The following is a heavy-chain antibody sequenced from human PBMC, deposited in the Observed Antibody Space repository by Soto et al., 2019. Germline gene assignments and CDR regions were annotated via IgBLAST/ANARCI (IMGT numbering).Heavy chain of an antibody. Sequence: EVQLLESGGGLVQPGGSLRLSCAASGFTFDDYAMHWVRQAPGKGLEWVSGISWNSGSIGYADSVKGRFTISRDNAKNSLYLQMNSLRAEDTALYYCAKAGVVPAAMGTYYFDYWGQGTLVTVSS. CDR3: AKAGVVPAAMGTYYFDY. V-gene: IGHV3-9*01. J-gene: IGHJ4*02. D-gene: IGHD2-2*01. CDR2: ISWNSGSI. CDR1: GFTFDDYA.